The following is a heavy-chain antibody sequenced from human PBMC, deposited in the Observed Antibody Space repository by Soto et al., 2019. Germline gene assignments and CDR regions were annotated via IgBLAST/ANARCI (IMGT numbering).Heavy chain of an antibody. CDR3: AKDNGDYMDY. CDR2: ISYDGSNK. D-gene: IGHD4-17*01. J-gene: IGHJ4*02. V-gene: IGHV3-30*18. Sequence: QVQLVESGGGVVQPGRSLRLSCAASGFTFSSYGMHWVRQAPGKGLEWVAVISYDGSNKYYADSVKGRFTISRDNSKNTRYLQMNSLRAEDTAVYYCAKDNGDYMDYWGQGTLVTVSS. CDR1: GFTFSSYG.